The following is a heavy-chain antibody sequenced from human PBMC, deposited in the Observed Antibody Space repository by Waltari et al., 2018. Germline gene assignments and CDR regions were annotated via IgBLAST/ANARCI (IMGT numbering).Heavy chain of an antibody. D-gene: IGHD6-13*01. J-gene: IGHJ4*02. CDR3: ARVSSWLYFDY. Sequence: QVQLVQSGAEVKKPGASVKVSCKASGYTFTSYAMHWVRQAPGQRLEWMGWINAGNGNTKYSQKFQGRVTITGDTSASTAYMELSSLRSEDTAVYYCARVSSWLYFDYWGQGTLVTVSS. V-gene: IGHV1-3*01. CDR1: GYTFTSYA. CDR2: INAGNGNT.